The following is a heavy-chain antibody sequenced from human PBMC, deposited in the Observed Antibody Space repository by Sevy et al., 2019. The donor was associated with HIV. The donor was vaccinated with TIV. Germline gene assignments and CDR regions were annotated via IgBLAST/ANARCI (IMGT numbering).Heavy chain of an antibody. CDR1: GFTFSSYW. Sequence: GGSLRLSCVASGFTFSSYWMHWVRHAPGKGLVWVSRISSDGSSTSYADSVRGRFTISRDNAKNTLYLEMNSLRAEDTDVYYCARAGRAGSDFDYWGQGTLVTVSS. V-gene: IGHV3-74*01. CDR3: ARAGRAGSDFDY. D-gene: IGHD1-1*01. CDR2: ISSDGSST. J-gene: IGHJ4*02.